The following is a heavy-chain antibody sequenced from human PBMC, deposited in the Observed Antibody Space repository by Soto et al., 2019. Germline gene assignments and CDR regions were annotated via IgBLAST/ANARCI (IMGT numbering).Heavy chain of an antibody. D-gene: IGHD2-2*01. CDR2: ISAYNGNT. CDR3: ARDWQTHIVVVPAALRLGWFDP. V-gene: IGHV1-18*01. CDR1: GYTFTSYG. Sequence: GASVKVSCKASGYTFTSYGISWVRQAPGQGLEWMGWISAYNGNTNYAQKLQGRVTMTTDTSTSTAYMELRSLRSDDTAVYYCARDWQTHIVVVPAALRLGWFDPWGQGTLVTVSS. J-gene: IGHJ5*02.